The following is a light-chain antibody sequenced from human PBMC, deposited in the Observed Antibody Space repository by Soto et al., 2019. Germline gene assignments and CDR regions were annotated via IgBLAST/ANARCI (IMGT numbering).Light chain of an antibody. J-gene: IGKJ5*01. CDR3: QHYGRSLPIT. V-gene: IGKV3-20*01. CDR1: QRVSSSY. CDR2: GSS. Sequence: EIVLTQSPGTLSLSPGERATLSCRSSQRVSSSYLAWYQQKPGQAPRLLIYGSSSRATGIPYRFSGSGSGTNFNLTISRVEPEDFAVYYCQHYGRSLPITFGQGTRLQIK.